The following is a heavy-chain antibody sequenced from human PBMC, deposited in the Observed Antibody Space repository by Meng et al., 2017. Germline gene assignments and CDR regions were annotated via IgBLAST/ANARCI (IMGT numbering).Heavy chain of an antibody. D-gene: IGHD6-19*01. Sequence: QAHLKQWGAGLLKPSETLSLTCAVYGGSFSGYNWSWIRQPPGKGLEWIGEINRSGSTNYNPSLKSRVTISVDTSKNQFSLKLNSVTAADTAVYYCAREIAVAAHYYWYFDLWGRGTLVTVSS. J-gene: IGHJ2*01. V-gene: IGHV4-34*02. CDR1: GGSFSGYN. CDR3: AREIAVAAHYYWYFDL. CDR2: INRSGST.